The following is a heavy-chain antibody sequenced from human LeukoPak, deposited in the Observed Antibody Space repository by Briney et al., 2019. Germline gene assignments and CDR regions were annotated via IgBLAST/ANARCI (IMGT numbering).Heavy chain of an antibody. CDR2: INPNSGGT. D-gene: IGHD2-21*02. V-gene: IGHV1-2*02. CDR3: ARAYCGGDCYSAFDI. Sequence: ASVKVSCKASGYTFTGYYMHWVRQAPGQGLEWMGWINPNSGGTNYAQKFQGRVTITADESTSTAYMELSSLRSEDTAVYYCARAYCGGDCYSAFDIWGHGTMVTVSS. J-gene: IGHJ3*02. CDR1: GYTFTGYY.